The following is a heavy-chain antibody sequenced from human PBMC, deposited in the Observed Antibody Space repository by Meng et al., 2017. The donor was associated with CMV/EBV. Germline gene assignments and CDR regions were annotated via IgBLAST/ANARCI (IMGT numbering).Heavy chain of an antibody. Sequence: GGSMRLSCGASGFTFSNAWMNWVRQAPGKGLEWLGLIKSKTDGGTTDYAAPVKGRFSISRDDSKNTLYLQMNSLKTEDTAVYYCATAPDYYASSPFDYWGQGTIVTVSS. D-gene: IGHD3-22*01. J-gene: IGHJ4*02. CDR1: GFTFSNAW. V-gene: IGHV3-15*01. CDR3: ATAPDYYASSPFDY. CDR2: IKSKTDGGTT.